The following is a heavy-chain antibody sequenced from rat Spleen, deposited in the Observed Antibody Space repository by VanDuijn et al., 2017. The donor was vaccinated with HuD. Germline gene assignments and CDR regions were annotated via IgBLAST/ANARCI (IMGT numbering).Heavy chain of an antibody. V-gene: IGHV3-3*01. J-gene: IGHJ2*01. CDR2: INSAGST. CDR3: ARRNTGSPFDY. D-gene: IGHD4-4*01. CDR1: GYSITSSYR. Sequence: EVQLQESGPGLVKPSQSLSLTCSVTGYSITSSYRWNWIRKFPGNKLEWMGYINSAGSTNYNPSLKSRISITRDTSKNQFFLQVNSVTTKDTATYYWARRNTGSPFDYWGQGGMVTVSS.